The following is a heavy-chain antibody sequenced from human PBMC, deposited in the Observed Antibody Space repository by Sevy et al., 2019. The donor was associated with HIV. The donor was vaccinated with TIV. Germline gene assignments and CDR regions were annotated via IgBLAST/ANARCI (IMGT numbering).Heavy chain of an antibody. CDR3: ARAMGV. Sequence: GGYLRLSCVGSGISISSHWMNWVRQSPGKGLEWVANINQDGSEIYYLDSVKGRFTISRENAKNSGYLQMHSLRVEDSGVYYCARAMGVWGQGTTVTVSS. J-gene: IGHJ6*02. CDR2: INQDGSEI. CDR1: GISISSHW. V-gene: IGHV3-7*01.